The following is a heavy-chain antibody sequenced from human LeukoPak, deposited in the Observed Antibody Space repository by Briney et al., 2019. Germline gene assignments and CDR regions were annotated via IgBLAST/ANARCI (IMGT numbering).Heavy chain of an antibody. CDR1: GGSISSYY. V-gene: IGHV4-4*09. Sequence: SETLSLTCTVSGGSISSYYWSWIRQPPGKGLEWIGYIYTSGSTNYNPSLKSRVTISVDTSKNQFSLKLISVTAADPAVYYCARQRCITGTTVTGWFDPWGQGTLVTVSS. J-gene: IGHJ5*02. CDR2: IYTSGST. D-gene: IGHD1-20*01. CDR3: ARQRCITGTTVTGWFDP.